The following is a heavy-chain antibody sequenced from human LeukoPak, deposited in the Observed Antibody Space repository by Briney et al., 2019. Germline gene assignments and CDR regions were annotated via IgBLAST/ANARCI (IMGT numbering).Heavy chain of an antibody. CDR3: ARDRGERYSSSYFDY. V-gene: IGHV3-33*01. D-gene: IGHD6-6*01. J-gene: IGHJ4*02. Sequence: PGRSLRLSCAASGFTFSSYGMHWVRQAPGKGLEWVAVMWYDGSNKYYADSVKGRFTISRDNSKNTLYLQMNSLRAEDTAVYYCARDRGERYSSSYFDYWGQGTLVTVSS. CDR2: MWYDGSNK. CDR1: GFTFSSYG.